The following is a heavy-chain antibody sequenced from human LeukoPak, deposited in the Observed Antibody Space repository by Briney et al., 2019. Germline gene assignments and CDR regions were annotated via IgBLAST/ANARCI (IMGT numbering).Heavy chain of an antibody. CDR1: GYTFTSHY. V-gene: IGHV1-46*01. J-gene: IGHJ4*02. CDR3: AAPGASGFVGNFWSCPLDL. CDR2: INPSAGST. Sequence: ASVKVSCRASGYTFTSHYMHWVRQAPGQGLEWMGIINPSAGSTSYPQKFQGRVTMTRDTSTSKVYMELSRLRSEDTAVYYCAAPGASGFVGNFWSCPLDLWAQGTLVTV. D-gene: IGHD3-3*01.